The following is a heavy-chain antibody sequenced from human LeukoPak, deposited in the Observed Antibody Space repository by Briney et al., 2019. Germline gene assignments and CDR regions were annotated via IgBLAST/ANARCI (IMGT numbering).Heavy chain of an antibody. CDR3: ATYDFWSGRFFDY. D-gene: IGHD3-3*01. Sequence: ASVKVSCKVSGYTLTELSMHWVRQAPGKGLEWMGGFDPGDGETIYAQKFQGRVTMTEDTSTDTAYMELSSLRSEDTAVYYCATYDFWSGRFFDYWGQGTLVTVSS. CDR2: FDPGDGET. V-gene: IGHV1-24*01. J-gene: IGHJ4*02. CDR1: GYTLTELS.